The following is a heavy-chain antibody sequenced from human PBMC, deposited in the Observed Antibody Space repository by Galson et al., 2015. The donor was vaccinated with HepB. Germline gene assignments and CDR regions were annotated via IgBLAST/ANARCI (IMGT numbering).Heavy chain of an antibody. D-gene: IGHD3-22*01. CDR2: IYTGDST. CDR3: ARVDRTVYYETSGPIDY. Sequence: LRLSCAASGFAVTNNYMSWVRQAPGKGLEWVSLIYTGDSTSYADSVKGRFTISRDASKNTLYLQMSSLRVEDTAVYYCARVDRTVYYETSGPIDYWGQGALVTVSS. V-gene: IGHV3-66*01. J-gene: IGHJ4*02. CDR1: GFAVTNNY.